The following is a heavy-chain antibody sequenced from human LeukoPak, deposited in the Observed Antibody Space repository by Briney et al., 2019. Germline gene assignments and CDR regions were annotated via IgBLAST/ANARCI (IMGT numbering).Heavy chain of an antibody. CDR3: ARVVEMATTTYFDY. D-gene: IGHD5-24*01. Sequence: ASVKVSCKASGYTFTSYYMHWVRQAPGQGLEWMGWINPNSGGTNYAQKFQGRVTMTRDTSISTAYMELSRLRSDDTAVYYCARVVEMATTTYFDYWGQGTLVTVSS. J-gene: IGHJ4*02. CDR1: GYTFTSYY. V-gene: IGHV1-2*02. CDR2: INPNSGGT.